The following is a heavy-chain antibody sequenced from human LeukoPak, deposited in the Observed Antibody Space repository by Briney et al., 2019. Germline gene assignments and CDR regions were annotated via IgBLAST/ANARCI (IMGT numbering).Heavy chain of an antibody. D-gene: IGHD3-22*01. CDR3: ARGGYYDGSGSSPRHNWFDP. CDR1: GGSFSGYY. V-gene: IGHV4-34*01. CDR2: IKHSGST. J-gene: IGHJ5*02. Sequence: KPSETLSLTCAVYGGSFSGYYWSWIRQPPGKGLEWIGEIKHSGSTNYNPSLKSRVTISVDTSKNQFSLKLSSVTAADTAVYYCARGGYYDGSGSSPRHNWFDPWGQGTLVTVSS.